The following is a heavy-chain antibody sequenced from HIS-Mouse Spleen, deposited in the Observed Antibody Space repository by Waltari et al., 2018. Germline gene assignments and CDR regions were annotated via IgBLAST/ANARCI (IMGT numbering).Heavy chain of an antibody. CDR3: ARQGDWESLDY. V-gene: IGHV4-39*01. Sequence: QLQLQESGPGLVKPSETLSLTCTVSGGSISSSSYYWGWIRQPPGKGLEWIGSIYYSGSTYYNPSLKSRVTISVDTSKNQFSLKLSSVTAADTAVYYCARQGDWESLDYWGQGTLVTVSS. J-gene: IGHJ4*02. CDR1: GGSISSSSYY. CDR2: IYYSGST. D-gene: IGHD1-26*01.